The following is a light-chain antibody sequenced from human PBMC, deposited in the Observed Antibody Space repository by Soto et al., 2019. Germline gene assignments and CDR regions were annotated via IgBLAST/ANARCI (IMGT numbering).Light chain of an antibody. CDR3: ISYAGGNIFHV. V-gene: IGLV2-8*01. J-gene: IGLJ1*01. Sequence: QSLLTQPTSASGSPGQSVTISCTGTGSDVGGYNSVSWYQQHPGKAPKLIIFEVSKRPSGVPDRFSGSKSGNMASLTVSGLESEDEAYYYCISYAGGNIFHVFRAESKLT. CDR1: GSDVGGYNS. CDR2: EVS.